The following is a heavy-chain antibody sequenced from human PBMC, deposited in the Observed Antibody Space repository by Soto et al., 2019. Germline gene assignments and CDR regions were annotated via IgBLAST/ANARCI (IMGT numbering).Heavy chain of an antibody. J-gene: IGHJ4*02. D-gene: IGHD3-22*01. CDR2: IIPIFGTA. Sequence: QVQLVQSGAEVKKPGSSVKVSCKASGGTFSSYAISWVRQAPGQGLEWMGGIIPIFGTANYAQKFQGRVTSTADESTSTAYMELSSLRSEDTAVYYCAREPADQYCDSSAYYFDYWGQGTRVTVAS. V-gene: IGHV1-69*12. CDR1: GGTFSSYA. CDR3: AREPADQYCDSSAYYFDY.